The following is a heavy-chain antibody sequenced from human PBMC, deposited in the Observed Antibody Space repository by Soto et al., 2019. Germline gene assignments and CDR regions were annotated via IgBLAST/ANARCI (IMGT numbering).Heavy chain of an antibody. D-gene: IGHD6-13*01. Sequence: GGSLILSCAASGFTFSSYAMSWVRQAPGKGLEWVSAISGSGGSTYYADSVKGRFTISRDNSKNTLYLQMNSLRAEDTAVYYCAKGWGSSCSYLENFDYWGQGTLVTVSS. CDR3: AKGWGSSCSYLENFDY. CDR1: GFTFSSYA. V-gene: IGHV3-23*01. J-gene: IGHJ4*01. CDR2: ISGSGGST.